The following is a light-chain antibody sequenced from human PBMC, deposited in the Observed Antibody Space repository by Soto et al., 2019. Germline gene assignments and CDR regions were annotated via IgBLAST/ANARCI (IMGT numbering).Light chain of an antibody. CDR3: SSYAGSNGVL. V-gene: IGLV2-8*01. Sequence: QSALTQPHSASGSPGQSVTISCTGTSSDVGDYNYVSWYQQHPGKAPEVIIYEVTKRPSGVPDRFSGSKSGNTASLTVSGLHAEDEAEYYCSSYAGSNGVLFGGGTKLTVL. CDR2: EVT. J-gene: IGLJ2*01. CDR1: SSDVGDYNY.